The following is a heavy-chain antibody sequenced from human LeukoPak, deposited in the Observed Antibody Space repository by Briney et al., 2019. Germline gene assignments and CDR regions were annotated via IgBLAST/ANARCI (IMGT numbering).Heavy chain of an antibody. Sequence: ASVKVSCKVSGYTLTELSMHWVRQAPGKGLEWMGGFDPEDGETIYAQKFQGRVTITADKSTSTAYMELSSLRSEDTAVYYCARVSMGSTYFRAFDIWGQGTMVTVSS. D-gene: IGHD2-15*01. J-gene: IGHJ3*02. CDR2: FDPEDGET. CDR1: GYTLTELS. CDR3: ARVSMGSTYFRAFDI. V-gene: IGHV1-24*01.